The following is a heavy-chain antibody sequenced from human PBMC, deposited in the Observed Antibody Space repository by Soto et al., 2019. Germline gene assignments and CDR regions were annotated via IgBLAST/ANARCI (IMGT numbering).Heavy chain of an antibody. CDR2: IYYSGST. V-gene: IGHV4-31*03. CDR1: GGSISSGGYY. CDR3: ARERARITGTSGHAFDI. J-gene: IGHJ3*02. D-gene: IGHD1-20*01. Sequence: SETLSLTCTVSGGSISSGGYYWSWIRRHPGKGLEWIGYIYYSGSTYYNPSLKSRVTISVDTSKNQFSLKLSSVTAADTAVYYCARERARITGTSGHAFDIWPQGTMFTFS.